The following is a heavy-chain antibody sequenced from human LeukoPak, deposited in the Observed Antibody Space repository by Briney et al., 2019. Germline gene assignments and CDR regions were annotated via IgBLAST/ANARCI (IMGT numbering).Heavy chain of an antibody. CDR3: ARHGEVADTPDNSGLDY. Sequence: GESLKISCKGSGYSFTSYWISWVRQMPGKGLEWMGRIDPSDSYTNYSPSFQGHVTISADKSISTAYLQWSSLKASDTAMYYCARHGEVADTPDNSGLDYWGQGTLVTVSA. V-gene: IGHV5-10-1*01. J-gene: IGHJ4*02. D-gene: IGHD2-15*01. CDR2: IDPSDSYT. CDR1: GYSFTSYW.